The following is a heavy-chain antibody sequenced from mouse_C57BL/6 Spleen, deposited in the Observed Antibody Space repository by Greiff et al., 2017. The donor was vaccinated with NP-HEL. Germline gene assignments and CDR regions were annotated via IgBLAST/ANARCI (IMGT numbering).Heavy chain of an antibody. CDR3: ARTPHYYGSSYGYFDY. V-gene: IGHV1-42*01. J-gene: IGHJ2*01. CDR2: INPSTGGT. CDR1: GYSFTGYY. Sequence: VQLKESGPELVKPGASVKISCKASGYSFTGYYMNWVKQSPEKSLEWIGEINPSTGGTTYNQKFKAKATLTVDKSSSTAYMQLKSLTSEDSAVYYCARTPHYYGSSYGYFDYWGQGTTLTVSS. D-gene: IGHD1-1*01.